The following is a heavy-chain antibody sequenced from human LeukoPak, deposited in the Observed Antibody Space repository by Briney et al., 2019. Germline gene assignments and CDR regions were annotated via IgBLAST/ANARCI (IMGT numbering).Heavy chain of an antibody. J-gene: IGHJ4*02. CDR1: GYTFTSYD. V-gene: IGHV1-8*01. Sequence: ASVKVSCKASGYTFTSYDINWVRQATGQGLEWMGWMNPNSGNTGYAQKFQGRVTMTRDTSTSTVYMELSSLRSEDTAVYYCARHRRRNYYGSGSYQLPDYWAQGPLVTVSS. D-gene: IGHD3-10*01. CDR2: MNPNSGNT. CDR3: ARHRRRNYYGSGSYQLPDY.